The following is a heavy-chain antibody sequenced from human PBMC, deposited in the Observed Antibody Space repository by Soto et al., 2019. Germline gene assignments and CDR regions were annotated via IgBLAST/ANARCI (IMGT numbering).Heavy chain of an antibody. V-gene: IGHV3-48*03. J-gene: IGHJ6*02. CDR2: ISSSGSTI. D-gene: IGHD3-3*01. CDR1: GFTFSSYE. CDR3: ARGGLLRFLEWFDYGMDV. Sequence: PGGSLRLSCAASGFTFSSYEMNWVRQAPGKGLEWVSYISSSGSTIYYADSVKGRFTISRDNAKNSLYLQMNSLRAEDTAVYYCARGGLLRFLEWFDYGMDVWGQGTTVTVSS.